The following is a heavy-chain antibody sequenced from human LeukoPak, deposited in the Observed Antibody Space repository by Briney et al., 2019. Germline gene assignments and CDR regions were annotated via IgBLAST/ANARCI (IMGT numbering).Heavy chain of an antibody. CDR1: GFIFSSYA. CDR2: ISYDGSNK. D-gene: IGHD5-12*01. J-gene: IGHJ3*02. CDR3: AREGLPDAFDI. V-gene: IGHV3-30*04. Sequence: PGGSLRLSCAASGFIFSSYAMHWVRQAPGKGLEWVAVISYDGSNKYYADSVKGRFTISRDNSKNTLYLQMNSLRVEDTAVYYCAREGLPDAFDIWGQGTMVTVSS.